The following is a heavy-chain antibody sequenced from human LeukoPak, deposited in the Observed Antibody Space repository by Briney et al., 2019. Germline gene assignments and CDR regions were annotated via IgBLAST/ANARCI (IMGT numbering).Heavy chain of an antibody. V-gene: IGHV3-21*01. CDR3: ARAPGISSSTSCFGY. J-gene: IGHJ4*02. D-gene: IGHD2-2*01. CDR1: GFTFSSYC. Sequence: GGSLRLSCAASGFTFSSYCMSWVRQPPGKGLEWVSSISSSSSYIYYAYSVKRRFTISRDNAKHSLHLQMNSLRAEDTAVYYCARAPGISSSTSCFGYWGQGTLVTVSS. CDR2: ISSSSSYI.